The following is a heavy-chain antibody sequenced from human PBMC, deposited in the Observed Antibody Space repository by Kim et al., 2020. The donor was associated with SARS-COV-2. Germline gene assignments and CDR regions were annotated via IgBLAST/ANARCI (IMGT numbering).Heavy chain of an antibody. V-gene: IGHV4-31*03. CDR1: GGSISSGGYY. CDR3: ARAGAGHITIFGVVIESFDY. D-gene: IGHD3-3*01. CDR2: IYYSGST. Sequence: SETLSLTCTVSGGSISSGGYYWSWIRQHPGKGLEWIGYIYYSGSTYYNPSLKSRVTISVDTSKNQFSLKLSSVTAADTAVYYCARAGAGHITIFGVVIESFDYWGQGTLVTVSS. J-gene: IGHJ4*02.